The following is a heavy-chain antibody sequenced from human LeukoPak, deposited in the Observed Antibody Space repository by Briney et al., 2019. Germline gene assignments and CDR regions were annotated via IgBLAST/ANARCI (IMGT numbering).Heavy chain of an antibody. D-gene: IGHD7-27*01. CDR3: ARDWGTGYYYMDV. CDR2: IYYSGST. J-gene: IGHJ6*03. Sequence: SETLSLTCTVSGGSISSSSYYWGWIRQPPGKGLEWIGSIYYSGSTYYNPSLKGRVTISVDTSKNQFSLKLSSVTAADTAVYYCARDWGTGYYYMDVWGKGTTVTVSS. CDR1: GGSISSSSYY. V-gene: IGHV4-39*07.